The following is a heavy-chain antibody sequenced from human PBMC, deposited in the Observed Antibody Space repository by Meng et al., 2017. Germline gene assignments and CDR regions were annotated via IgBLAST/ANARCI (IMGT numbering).Heavy chain of an antibody. J-gene: IGHJ4*02. D-gene: IGHD6-13*01. CDR2: IYYSGST. Sequence: GSLRLSCTVSGGSISSSSYYWGWIRQPPGKGLEWIGSIYYSGSTYYNPSLKSRVTISVDTSENQFSLNVSSVTAADTAVYYCARALQQLGHFDYWGQGTLVTVSS. V-gene: IGHV4-39*07. CDR1: GGSISSSSYY. CDR3: ARALQQLGHFDY.